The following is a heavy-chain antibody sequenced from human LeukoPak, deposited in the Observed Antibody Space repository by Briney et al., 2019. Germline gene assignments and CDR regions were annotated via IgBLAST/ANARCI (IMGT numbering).Heavy chain of an antibody. V-gene: IGHV3-30-3*01. CDR3: ARAYFDY. J-gene: IGHJ4*02. CDR1: GFTFSSYA. Sequence: GRPLRLSCAASGFTFSSYAMHWVRKAPGKGLEGVAVISYDGSNKYSADSVKGRFTISRDNSKNTLYLQMNSLRAEDTAVYYCARAYFDYWGQGTLVTVSS. CDR2: ISYDGSNK.